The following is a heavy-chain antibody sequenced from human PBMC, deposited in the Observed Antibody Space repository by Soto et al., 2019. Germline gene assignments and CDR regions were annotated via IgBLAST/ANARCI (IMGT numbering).Heavy chain of an antibody. D-gene: IGHD6-19*01. CDR1: GFTFSSYA. V-gene: IGHV3-30-3*01. CDR2: ISYDGSNK. Sequence: QVPLVESGGGVVQPGRSLRLSCAASGFTFSSYAMHWVRQAPGKGLEWVAVISYDGSNKYYADSVKGRFTISRDNSKNTLYLQMNSLRAEDTAVYYCARETMTGYSSGWTTDYWGQGTLVTVSS. J-gene: IGHJ4*02. CDR3: ARETMTGYSSGWTTDY.